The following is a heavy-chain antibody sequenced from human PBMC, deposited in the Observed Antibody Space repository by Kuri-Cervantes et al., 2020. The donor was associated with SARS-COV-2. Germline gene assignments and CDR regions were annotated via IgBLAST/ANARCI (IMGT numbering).Heavy chain of an antibody. CDR3: ASLGDGEDLSPPFDY. D-gene: IGHD3-16*01. J-gene: IGHJ4*02. V-gene: IGHV1-69*13. CDR1: GGTFSSYA. Sequence: SVQVSCKASGGTFSSYAISWVRQAPGQGLEWMGGIIPIFGTANYAQKFQGRVTITADESTSTAYMELSSLRSEDTAVYYCASLGDGEDLSPPFDYWGQGTLVTVSS. CDR2: IIPIFGTA.